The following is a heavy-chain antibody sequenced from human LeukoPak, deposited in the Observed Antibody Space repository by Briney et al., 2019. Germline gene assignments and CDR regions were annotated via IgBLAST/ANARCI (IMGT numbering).Heavy chain of an antibody. CDR2: INHSGST. J-gene: IGHJ4*02. V-gene: IGHV4-34*01. D-gene: IGHD3-10*01. CDR3: ARGPDYYGSGIRYFDY. CDR1: GGSFSGYY. Sequence: SETLSLTCAVYGGSFSGYYWSWIRQPPGKGLEWIGEINHSGSTNYNPSLKSRVTISVDTSKNQFSLKLSSVTAADTAVYYCARGPDYYGSGIRYFDYWGQGTLATVSS.